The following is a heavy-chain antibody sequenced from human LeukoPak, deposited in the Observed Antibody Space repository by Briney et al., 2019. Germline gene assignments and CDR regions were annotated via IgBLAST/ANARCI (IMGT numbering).Heavy chain of an antibody. CDR1: GFTFSSYG. V-gene: IGHV3-30*02. J-gene: IGHJ6*03. Sequence: PGGSLRLSCAASGFTFSSYGMHWVRQAPGKGLEWVAVIWYDGSNKDYVDSVKGRFTISRDNSKNTLYLQMNSLRAEDTAVYYCAKRAAAGNPNYYYHMDVWGKGTTVTVSS. CDR3: AKRAAAGNPNYYYHMDV. CDR2: IWYDGSNK. D-gene: IGHD6-13*01.